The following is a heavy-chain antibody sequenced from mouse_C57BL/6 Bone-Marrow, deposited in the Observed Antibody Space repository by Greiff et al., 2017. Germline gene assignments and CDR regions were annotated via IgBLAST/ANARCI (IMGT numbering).Heavy chain of an antibody. J-gene: IGHJ2*01. CDR2: IYPRSGNT. D-gene: IGHD2-4*01. Sequence: VQLVESGAELARPGASVKLSCKASGYTFTSYGISWVKQRTGQGLEWIGEIYPRSGNTYYNEKFKGKATLTADKSSSTAYMELRSLTSEDSAVYFCARDYDYECFDYWGQGTTLTVSS. V-gene: IGHV1-81*01. CDR1: GYTFTSYG. CDR3: ARDYDYECFDY.